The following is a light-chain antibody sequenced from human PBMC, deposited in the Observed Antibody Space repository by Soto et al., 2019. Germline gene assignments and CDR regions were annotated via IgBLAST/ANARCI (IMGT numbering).Light chain of an antibody. V-gene: IGLV2-11*01. CDR3: FSYAGSCNFV. J-gene: IGLJ1*01. CDR1: SSDVGVYNY. Sequence: QSALTQPRSVSGSPGQSVTISCTGTSSDVGVYNYVSWYQQYPGKAPKIMIYDVSKRPSGVPDRFSGSKSDNTASLTISGLQAEHEADYYCFSYAGSCNFVFGTGTKV. CDR2: DVS.